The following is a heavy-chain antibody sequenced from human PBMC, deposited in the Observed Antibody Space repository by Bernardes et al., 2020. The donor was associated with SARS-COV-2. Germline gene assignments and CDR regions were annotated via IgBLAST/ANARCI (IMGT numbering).Heavy chain of an antibody. CDR3: AGGYDFNY. Sequence: SETLSLTCTVSGGSISSSNYYWGWIRQAPGKGLEWIGSIYSSGNSYYSPSLQSRVTESVDTSKNQFSLSLSFVTAADTAVYYCAGGYDFNYWGQGTLVTVSS. V-gene: IGHV4-39*01. D-gene: IGHD5-12*01. CDR2: IYSSGNS. CDR1: GGSISSSNYY. J-gene: IGHJ4*02.